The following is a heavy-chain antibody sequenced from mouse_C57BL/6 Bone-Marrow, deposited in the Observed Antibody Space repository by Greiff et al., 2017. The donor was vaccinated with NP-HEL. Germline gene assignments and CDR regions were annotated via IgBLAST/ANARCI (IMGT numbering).Heavy chain of an antibody. CDR3: ARPYYDGSSYDAMDY. D-gene: IGHD1-1*01. J-gene: IGHJ4*01. CDR1: GYTFTSYN. CDR2: IYPGNGDT. V-gene: IGHV1-12*01. Sequence: SGAELVRPGASVKMSCKASGYTFTSYNMHWVKQTPRQGLEWIGAIYPGNGDTSYNQKFKGKATLTVDKSSSTAYMQLSSLTSEDSAVYCCARPYYDGSSYDAMDYWGQGTSVTVSS.